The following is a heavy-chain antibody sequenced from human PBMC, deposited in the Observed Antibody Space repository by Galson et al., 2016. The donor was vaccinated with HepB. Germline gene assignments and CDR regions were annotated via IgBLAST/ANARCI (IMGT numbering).Heavy chain of an antibody. J-gene: IGHJ4*02. CDR1: GDSIRSSPYY. V-gene: IGHV4-31*03. CDR3: ARDRDSMGRGVIMD. Sequence: TLSLTCTVSGDSIRSSPYYWSWIRQHPGKGLEWIGYVYHSGTTYYAPSLKSRVTISVDTSKNQFSLKMSSVTAADTGIYYCARDRDSMGRGVIMDWGQGTLVTVSS. D-gene: IGHD3-10*01. CDR2: VYHSGTT.